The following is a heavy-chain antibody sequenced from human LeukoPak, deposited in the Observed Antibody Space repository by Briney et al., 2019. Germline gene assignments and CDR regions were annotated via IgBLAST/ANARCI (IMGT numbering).Heavy chain of an antibody. V-gene: IGHV3-48*04. J-gene: IGHJ6*02. Sequence: GGSLRLSCAASGFRFSSYSMNWVRQAPGKGLEWVSYISHTGSTMSYADSVKGRFTISRDNARNSLHLQMNSLRAEDTAVYYCAIPPLSGTGSSRPLAEMDVWGQGTTVTVSS. CDR1: GFRFSSYS. CDR2: ISHTGSTM. CDR3: AIPPLSGTGSSRPLAEMDV. D-gene: IGHD3-10*01.